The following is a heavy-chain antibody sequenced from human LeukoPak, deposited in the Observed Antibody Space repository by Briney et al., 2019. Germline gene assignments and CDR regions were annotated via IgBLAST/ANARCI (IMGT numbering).Heavy chain of an antibody. V-gene: IGHV4-39*07. Sequence: SETLSLTCTISGGSISSSSYYWGWIRQPPGTGLEWIGSIYYSGSTYYSPSLKSRVTISVDTSKNQSSLKLRSVTAADTAVYYCARGGNSGSYLSPLYYYYYYYMDVWGKGTTVTVSS. CDR2: IYYSGST. J-gene: IGHJ6*03. D-gene: IGHD1-26*01. CDR1: GGSISSSSYY. CDR3: ARGGNSGSYLSPLYYYYYYYMDV.